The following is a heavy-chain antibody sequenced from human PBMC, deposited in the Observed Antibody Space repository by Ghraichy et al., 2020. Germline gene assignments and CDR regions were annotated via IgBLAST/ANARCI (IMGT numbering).Heavy chain of an antibody. D-gene: IGHD2-15*01. J-gene: IGHJ5*02. CDR2: ISSDGGST. CDR3: ARGECSGGSCHSGET. CDR1: GFTFSSYA. Sequence: GGSLRLSCAASGFTFSSYAMHWARQAPGKGLEYVSAISSDGGSTYYANSVKGRFTISRDNSKNTLYLQMGSLRAEDMAVYYCARGECSGGSCHSGETWGQGTLVTVSS. V-gene: IGHV3-64*01.